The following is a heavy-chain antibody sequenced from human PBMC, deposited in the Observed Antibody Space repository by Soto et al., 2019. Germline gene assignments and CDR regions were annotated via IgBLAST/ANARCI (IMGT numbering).Heavy chain of an antibody. CDR1: GYTSTSYA. J-gene: IGHJ4*02. Sequence: ASVKVSCKASGYTSTSYAMHWVRQAPGQRLEWMGWINAGNGNTKYSQKFQGRVTITRDTSASTAYMELRSLRSDDTAVYYCEREYYYGSGPWYWGQGTLVPVSS. V-gene: IGHV1-3*01. CDR3: EREYYYGSGPWY. CDR2: INAGNGNT. D-gene: IGHD3-10*01.